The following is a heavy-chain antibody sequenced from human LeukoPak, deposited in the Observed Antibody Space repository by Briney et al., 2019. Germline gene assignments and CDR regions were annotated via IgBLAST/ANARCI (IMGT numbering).Heavy chain of an antibody. D-gene: IGHD2-2*01. V-gene: IGHV3-7*01. CDR2: INQDESKK. CDR3: ARDHAYRTDY. J-gene: IGHJ4*02. Sequence: GGSLRLSCAASGFSFSNDWMCWVRQAPGKGLEWVANINQDESKKYYVDSVKGRFTISRDDAKNSLYLQMSSLRAEDTAVYYCARDHAYRTDYWGQGTLVTVSS. CDR1: GFSFSNDW.